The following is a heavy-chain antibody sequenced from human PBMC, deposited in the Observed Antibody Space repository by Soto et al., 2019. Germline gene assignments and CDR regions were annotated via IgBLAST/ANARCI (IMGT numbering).Heavy chain of an antibody. D-gene: IGHD3-16*01. Sequence: QVQLVKSGGGVVQPGTSLRLSCAASGFTFCSYGMHWVRQAPGKGLEWVALIWYDGSNKNYADSVKGRFTISRDNSRNTLYLQMNSLSAEDTAVYYCARIKSTIWAEGEDYWGQGTLVTVSS. CDR3: ARIKSTIWAEGEDY. V-gene: IGHV3-33*01. J-gene: IGHJ4*02. CDR2: IWYDGSNK. CDR1: GFTFCSYG.